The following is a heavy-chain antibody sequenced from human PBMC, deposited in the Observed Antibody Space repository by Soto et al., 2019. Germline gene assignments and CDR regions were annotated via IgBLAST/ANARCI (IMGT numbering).Heavy chain of an antibody. Sequence: EVQLVESGGGLVQPGGSLRLSCAASGFTLSDHYLDWVRQAPGKGLEWVGRTRNKANSYTTEYAPSVKGRYTTSRDDSKNSLYLQMNSLRSEDTAVYYCGRVKTGNDMDVWGQGTTVTVSS. CDR2: TRNKANSYTT. CDR3: GRVKTGNDMDV. V-gene: IGHV3-72*01. J-gene: IGHJ6*02. CDR1: GFTLSDHY. D-gene: IGHD1-1*01.